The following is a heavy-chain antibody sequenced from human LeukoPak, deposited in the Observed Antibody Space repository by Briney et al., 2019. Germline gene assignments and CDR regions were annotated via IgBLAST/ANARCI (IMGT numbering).Heavy chain of an antibody. D-gene: IGHD5-18*01. CDR1: GGSISSRSYY. J-gene: IGHJ4*02. Sequence: SETLSLTCTVSGGSISSRSYYWGWIRQPPGKGLEWIGKISDSGNTYYSPSLRSRVTISIDMSKNQFSLKLSSVTAADTAVYYCARGDTAMVDYWGQGTLVTVSS. CDR3: ARGDTAMVDY. CDR2: ISDSGNT. V-gene: IGHV4-39*07.